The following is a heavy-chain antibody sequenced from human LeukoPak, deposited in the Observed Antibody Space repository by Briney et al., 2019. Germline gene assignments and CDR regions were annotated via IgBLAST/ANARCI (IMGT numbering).Heavy chain of an antibody. CDR1: GITFSDYA. CDR2: ISGSGGTT. D-gene: IGHD4-17*01. Sequence: PGGSLRLSCAASGITFSDYAMSWVRQAPGEGLEWVSAISGSGGTTYYADSVKGRFTISRDNSKNTLYLQMNSLRAEDTAVYYCARVTTVRAFEIWGQGTMVTVSS. J-gene: IGHJ3*02. V-gene: IGHV3-23*01. CDR3: ARVTTVRAFEI.